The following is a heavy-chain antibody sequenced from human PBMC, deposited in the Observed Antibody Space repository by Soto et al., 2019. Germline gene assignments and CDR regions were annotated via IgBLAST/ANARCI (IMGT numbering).Heavy chain of an antibody. J-gene: IGHJ4*02. CDR3: ARRPCTTSYCRRTFDC. Sequence: GGSLRLSCEASGFTFSDNWMSWVRQAPGKGLEWVANINQDGSEKYYLDPVKGRFSISRDGAKKSLYLQMNSLRAEDTAVYYCARRPCTTSYCRRTFDCWGQGTLVTVSS. CDR2: INQDGSEK. V-gene: IGHV3-7*01. CDR1: GFTFSDNW. D-gene: IGHD2-8*01.